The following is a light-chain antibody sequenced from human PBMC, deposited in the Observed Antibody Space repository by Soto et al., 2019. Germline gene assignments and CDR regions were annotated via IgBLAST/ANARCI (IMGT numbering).Light chain of an antibody. CDR1: ERIYSAY. CDR2: GAS. Sequence: LSLSPGTLSLSRGERATLSCRASERIYSAYLGWYQQKPGQAPRLLIYGASNRATGIPDRFSGSGSGTDFTLTISRLEPEDFAVYYCQQYGSSPTTFGEVTKVDIK. J-gene: IGKJ1*01. CDR3: QQYGSSPTT. V-gene: IGKV3-20*01.